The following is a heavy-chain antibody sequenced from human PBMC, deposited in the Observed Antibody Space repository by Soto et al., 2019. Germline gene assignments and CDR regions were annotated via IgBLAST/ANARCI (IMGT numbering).Heavy chain of an antibody. D-gene: IGHD5-12*01. CDR3: VKRASNEATINY. CDR1: GFSLTTSGVG. CDR2: IYWNDDK. Sequence: SGPTLVNPTQTLTLTCTFSGFSLTTSGVGVGWIRQPPGKALEWLAIIYWNDDKRYSTSLKSRLTITRDTSKKQVVLTMTNMDPVDTATYYCVKRASNEATINYWGQGTLVTVSS. V-gene: IGHV2-5*01. J-gene: IGHJ4*02.